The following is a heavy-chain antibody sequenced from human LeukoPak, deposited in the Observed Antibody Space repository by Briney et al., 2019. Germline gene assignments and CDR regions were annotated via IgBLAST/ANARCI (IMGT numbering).Heavy chain of an antibody. CDR3: AKGIYEEKAYCGGDCYSETPYYYYMDV. Sequence: ASVKVSCKASGYTFTGYYIHWVRQAPGQGLEWMGWINPNSGDTSYAQKFQGWVTMTRDTSISTVYMELTRLRSDDTAVYYCAKGIYEEKAYCGGDCYSETPYYYYMDVWGKGTTVTVSS. CDR1: GYTFTGYY. D-gene: IGHD2-21*02. CDR2: INPNSGDT. J-gene: IGHJ6*03. V-gene: IGHV1-2*04.